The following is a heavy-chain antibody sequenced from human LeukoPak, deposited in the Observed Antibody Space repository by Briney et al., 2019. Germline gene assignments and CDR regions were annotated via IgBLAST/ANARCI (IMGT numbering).Heavy chain of an antibody. J-gene: IGHJ4*02. Sequence: GGSLRLSCAASGFTFSDSAMDWVRQAPGKGLEWVSLISHSGANTFYADSVKGRFSVSRDNSKNTMYLQMNSLRAEDTAVYYCAKGYYASGSSLSAFDCWGQGTLVTVSS. V-gene: IGHV3-23*01. CDR1: GFTFSDSA. CDR2: ISHSGANT. D-gene: IGHD3-10*01. CDR3: AKGYYASGSSLSAFDC.